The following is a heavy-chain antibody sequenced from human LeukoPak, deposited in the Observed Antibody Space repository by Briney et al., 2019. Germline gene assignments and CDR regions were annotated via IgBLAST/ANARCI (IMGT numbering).Heavy chain of an antibody. J-gene: IGHJ4*02. V-gene: IGHV4-39*07. CDR2: IYYRGNS. D-gene: IGHD3-10*01. CDR1: GGSISSSTYY. CDR3: AKTRGSGPFDY. Sequence: SETLSLTCTVSGGSISSSTYYWGWIRQPPGKGLEWIGSIYYRGNSYYNPSLKSRVTISVDTSKNHFSLKLRSVTAADTAVYYCAKTRGSGPFDYWGQGTLVTVSS.